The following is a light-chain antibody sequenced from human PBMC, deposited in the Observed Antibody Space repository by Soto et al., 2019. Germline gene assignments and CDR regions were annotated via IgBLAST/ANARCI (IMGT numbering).Light chain of an antibody. J-gene: IGKJ2*01. CDR1: QRVSSTY. CDR3: QQYGSSPFT. CDR2: DAS. Sequence: EIVLTQSPATLSLSPGERATLSCGASQRVSSTYLAWYQQKPGLAPRLLIYDASSRATGIPDRFSGSGSGTDFTLSISRLEPEDVAVYYCQQYGSSPFTFGPGTKLEIK. V-gene: IGKV3D-20*01.